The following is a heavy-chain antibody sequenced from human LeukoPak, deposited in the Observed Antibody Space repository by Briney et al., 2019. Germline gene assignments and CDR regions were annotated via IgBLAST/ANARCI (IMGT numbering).Heavy chain of an antibody. CDR2: ISSSSSYI. CDR3: ARVDYYDSSGYYFDY. V-gene: IGHV3-21*01. J-gene: IGHJ4*02. Sequence: PGGSLRLSCADSGFTFSSYSMNWVRQAPGKGLEWVSSISSSSSYIYYADSVKGRFTISRDNAKNSLYLQMNGLRAEDTAVYYCARVDYYDSSGYYFDYWGQGTLVTVSS. CDR1: GFTFSSYS. D-gene: IGHD3-22*01.